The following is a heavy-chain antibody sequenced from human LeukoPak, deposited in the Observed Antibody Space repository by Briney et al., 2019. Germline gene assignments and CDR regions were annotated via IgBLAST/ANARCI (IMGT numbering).Heavy chain of an antibody. Sequence: ASVKVSCKASGYTFTGYYMHWVRQAPGQGLEWMGWINPNSGGTNYAQKFQGRVTMTRDTSISTAYMELSRPRSDDTAVYYCARAKYRVGKGTPHAFDIWGQGTMVTVSS. J-gene: IGHJ3*02. CDR1: GYTFTGYY. CDR2: INPNSGGT. CDR3: ARAKYRVGKGTPHAFDI. V-gene: IGHV1-2*02. D-gene: IGHD1-14*01.